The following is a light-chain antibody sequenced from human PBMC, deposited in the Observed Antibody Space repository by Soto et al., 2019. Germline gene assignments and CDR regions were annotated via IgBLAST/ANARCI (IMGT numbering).Light chain of an antibody. CDR1: QGISSW. CDR2: KAS. V-gene: IGKV1-5*03. CDR3: QQHST. J-gene: IGKJ1*01. Sequence: DIQMTQSPSALSASVGDRVIITCRGSQGISSWLAWYQHKPGKAPRLLIYKASSLASGVPSRFSGSGSGTESTLTISSLQPEDVATYHCQQHSTFGQGTKVEI.